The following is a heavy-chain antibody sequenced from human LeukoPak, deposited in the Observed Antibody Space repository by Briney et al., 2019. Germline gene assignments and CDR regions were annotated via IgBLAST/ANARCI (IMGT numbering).Heavy chain of an antibody. D-gene: IGHD3-3*01. CDR3: AKGRRELRFLEYLDY. CDR2: ISYDGSNK. V-gene: IGHV3-30*18. J-gene: IGHJ4*02. CDR1: GFTFSSYG. Sequence: QPGGSLRLSCAASGFTFSSYGMHWVRQAPGKGLEWVAVISYDGSNKYYADSVKGRFTISRDNSKNTLYLQMNSLRAEDTAVYYCAKGRRELRFLEYLDYWGQGTLVTVSS.